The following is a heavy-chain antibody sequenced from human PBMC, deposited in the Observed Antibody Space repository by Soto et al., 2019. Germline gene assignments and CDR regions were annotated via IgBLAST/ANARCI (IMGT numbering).Heavy chain of an antibody. V-gene: IGHV4-4*07. CDR3: ARGMTPPGAPAWYYFDS. J-gene: IGHJ4*02. CDR1: GASITGSSY. Sequence: QVQLQESGPGLMKPSETLSLTCTVSGASITGSSYWSWIRQPAGKGLEWIGRFSLSGTTNYNPSLRSPVTMSADVSKNQCSLRLTSVTAADTALYYCARGMTPPGAPAWYYFDSWGQGTLVTVSS. CDR2: FSLSGTT. D-gene: IGHD2-8*02.